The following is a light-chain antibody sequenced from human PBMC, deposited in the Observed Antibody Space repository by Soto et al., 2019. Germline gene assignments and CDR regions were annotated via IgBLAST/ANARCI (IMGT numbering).Light chain of an antibody. J-gene: IGLJ1*01. V-gene: IGLV2-14*03. CDR3: SSYTSSRSLV. CDR1: SGDVGGYDF. Sequence: QSALTQPASVSGSPGQSITISCTGTSGDVGGYDFVSWYQHHPGRAPKLLIWDVSNRPSGVSYRFSASKSGNTASLTISGLQTDDEADYYCSSYTSSRSLVFGTGTKLTVL. CDR2: DVS.